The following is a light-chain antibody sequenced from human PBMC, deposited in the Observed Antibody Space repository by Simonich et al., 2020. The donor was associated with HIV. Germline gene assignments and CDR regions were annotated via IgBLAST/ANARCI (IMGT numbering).Light chain of an antibody. CDR3: QQYYSTPPIT. CDR1: QSVLYSSNTKNN. CDR2: WAS. Sequence: DIVMTQSPDSLAVSLGERATINCKSRQSVLYSSNTKNNLAWYQQKPGQPPKLLIYWASTRESGVPDRFSGSGSGTDFTLTISSLQAEDVAVYYCQQYYSTPPITFGGGTKVEIK. J-gene: IGKJ4*01. V-gene: IGKV4-1*01.